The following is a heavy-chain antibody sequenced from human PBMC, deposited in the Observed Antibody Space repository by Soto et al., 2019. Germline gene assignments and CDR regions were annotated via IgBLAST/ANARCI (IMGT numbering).Heavy chain of an antibody. J-gene: IGHJ4*02. CDR3: ARDRTVDYVDYYFDY. V-gene: IGHV4-4*07. CDR2: IYTNGST. D-gene: IGHD3-10*02. Sequence: SETLSLTCTVSDGSISTYYWSWIRQPAGKGLEWVGRIYTNGSTSYSPSLKSRLTMSVDTSKKQLSLKLSSVTAADTAVYYCARDRTVDYVDYYFDYWGQGTLVTVSS. CDR1: DGSISTYY.